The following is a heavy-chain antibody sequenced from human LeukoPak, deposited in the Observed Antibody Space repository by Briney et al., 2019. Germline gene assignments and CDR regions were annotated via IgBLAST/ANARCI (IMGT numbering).Heavy chain of an antibody. CDR3: AKDGDGYNFDY. Sequence: GGSLRLSCATSGLTFTSYIMHWVRQAPGKGLEWVAVISYDGSNKYYADSVKGRFTISRDNSKNTLYLQMNSLRAEDTAVYYCAKDGDGYNFDYWGQGTLVTVSS. CDR1: GLTFTSYI. V-gene: IGHV3-30*18. J-gene: IGHJ4*02. CDR2: ISYDGSNK. D-gene: IGHD5-12*01.